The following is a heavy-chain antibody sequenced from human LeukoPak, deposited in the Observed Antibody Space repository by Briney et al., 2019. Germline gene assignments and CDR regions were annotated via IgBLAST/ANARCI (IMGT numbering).Heavy chain of an antibody. J-gene: IGHJ4*02. CDR2: IGSSRSYI. V-gene: IGHV3-21*01. D-gene: IGHD6-19*01. CDR3: AREGYSSGWSRAFDY. CDR1: GFTFSSYS. Sequence: GGSLRLSCAASGFTFSSYSMNWVRQPRGKGLEWVSSIGSSRSYIYYADSVKGRFTISRDNAKNSLYLQMNSLRAEDTAVYYCAREGYSSGWSRAFDYWGQGTLVTVSS.